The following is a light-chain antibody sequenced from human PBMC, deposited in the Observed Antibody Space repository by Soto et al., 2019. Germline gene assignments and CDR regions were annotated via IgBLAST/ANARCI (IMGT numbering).Light chain of an antibody. CDR3: CSYATGDSAV. CDR1: SSDVGSYNL. J-gene: IGLJ7*01. Sequence: QSALTQPASVSGSPGQSITISCTGTSSDVGSYNLVSWYQQHPGKAPKLMIFEGSKRPSGVSNRFSGSKSGNTASLTISCLQAEDEADYYCCSYATGDSAVFGGGTQLTVL. CDR2: EGS. V-gene: IGLV2-23*01.